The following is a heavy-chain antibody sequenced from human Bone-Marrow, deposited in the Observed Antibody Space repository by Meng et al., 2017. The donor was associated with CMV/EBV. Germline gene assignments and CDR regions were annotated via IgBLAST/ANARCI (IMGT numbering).Heavy chain of an antibody. V-gene: IGHV3-30*04. Sequence: GGSPRLSCAASGLNFCSYAMHWVRQAPGKGLEWVAVISYDGSNKYYADSVEGRFTISRDNSKTTLYLQKNSLRADDTAVYYYARDLEIYGDSPRVFDYWGQGTLVTVSS. CDR1: GLNFCSYA. J-gene: IGHJ4*02. CDR3: ARDLEIYGDSPRVFDY. CDR2: ISYDGSNK. D-gene: IGHD4-17*01.